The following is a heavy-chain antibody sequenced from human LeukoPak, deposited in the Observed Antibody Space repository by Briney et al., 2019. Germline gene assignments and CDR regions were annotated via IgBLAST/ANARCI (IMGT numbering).Heavy chain of an antibody. CDR2: IYYSGST. CDR3: AMNERPWFGEFEPDNYYYYYMDV. D-gene: IGHD3-10*01. V-gene: IGHV4-39*07. CDR1: GGSISSSSYY. Sequence: PSETLSLTCTVSGGSISSSSYYWGWIRQPPGKGLEGIGSIYYSGSTYYNPSLKSRVTISVDTSKNQFSLKLSSVTAADTAVYYCAMNERPWFGEFEPDNYYYYYMDVWGKGTTVTVSS. J-gene: IGHJ6*03.